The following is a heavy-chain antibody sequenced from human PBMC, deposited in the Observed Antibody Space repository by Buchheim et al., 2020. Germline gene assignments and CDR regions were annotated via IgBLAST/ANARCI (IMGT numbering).Heavy chain of an antibody. CDR1: GFTFSSYG. V-gene: IGHV3-30*03. Sequence: QVQLVESGGGVVQPGRSLRLSCAASGFTFSSYGMHWVRQAPGKGLEWVAVISYDGSNKYYADSVKGRFTISRDNSKNTPYLQMNSLRAEDTAVYYCAILAAAGTGDYWGQGTL. CDR3: AILAAAGTGDY. J-gene: IGHJ4*02. CDR2: ISYDGSNK. D-gene: IGHD6-13*01.